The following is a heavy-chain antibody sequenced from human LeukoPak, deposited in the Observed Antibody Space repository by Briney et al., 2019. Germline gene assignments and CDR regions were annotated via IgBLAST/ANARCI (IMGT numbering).Heavy chain of an antibody. D-gene: IGHD5-18*01. Sequence: SQTLSLTCTVSGGSISTGGYYWTWIRQHPGKGLEWIGYIYNSGTTYYNPSLDSRVTISGDTSKNQFSLKLNSVTAADTAVYYCARTAGWSYGFDYWGQGTLVTVSS. CDR2: IYNSGTT. CDR1: GGSISTGGYY. V-gene: IGHV4-31*03. J-gene: IGHJ4*02. CDR3: ARTAGWSYGFDY.